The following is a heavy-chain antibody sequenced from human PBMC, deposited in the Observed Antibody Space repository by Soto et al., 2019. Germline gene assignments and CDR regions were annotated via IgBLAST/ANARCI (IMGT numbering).Heavy chain of an antibody. V-gene: IGHV4-39*01. CDR3: ARQPPANWFDP. CDR1: YGSSCSCRYY. J-gene: IGHJ5*02. CDR2: IYYSGST. Sequence: SETLSDTCSFAYGSSCSCRYYLCWIRKPPGKGLEWIGSIYYSGSTYYNPSLKSRVTISVDTSKNQFSLKLSSVTAADTAVYYCARQPPANWFDPWGQGTLVTVSS.